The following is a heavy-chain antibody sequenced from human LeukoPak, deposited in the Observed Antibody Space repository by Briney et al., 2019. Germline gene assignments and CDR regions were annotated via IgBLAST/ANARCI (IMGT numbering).Heavy chain of an antibody. Sequence: PGGSLRLSCAASGFIFSDYYMSWIRQAPGKGLEWIPYISSSSSYTNYVDSVKGRFTISRDNAKNSLYLQMNSLRAEDTAVYYCARAVSVSSYYFDCWGQGTLVTVSS. J-gene: IGHJ4*02. V-gene: IGHV3-11*05. CDR2: ISSSSSYT. D-gene: IGHD5/OR15-5a*01. CDR3: ARAVSVSSYYFDC. CDR1: GFIFSDYY.